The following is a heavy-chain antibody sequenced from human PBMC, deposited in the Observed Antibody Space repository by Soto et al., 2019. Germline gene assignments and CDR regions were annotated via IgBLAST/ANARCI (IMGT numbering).Heavy chain of an antibody. Sequence: PSETLSLTCTVSGGSISSGDYYWSWIRQPPGKGLEWIGYIYYSGSTNYNPSLKSRVTISVDTSKNQFSLKLSSVTAADTAVYYCARRRVGGSYYNFDYWGQGTLVTVSS. CDR1: GGSISSGDYY. CDR2: IYYSGST. V-gene: IGHV4-30-4*01. D-gene: IGHD3-10*01. CDR3: ARRRVGGSYYNFDY. J-gene: IGHJ4*02.